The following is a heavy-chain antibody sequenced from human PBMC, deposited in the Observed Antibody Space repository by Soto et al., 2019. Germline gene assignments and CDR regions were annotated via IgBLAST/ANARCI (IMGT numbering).Heavy chain of an antibody. CDR2: TYYRSKWYN. Sequence: SESLSLTCAISGESISNNSAASNWIRQAESRGTEWLGRTYYRSKWYNDYAVSVKSRITINPDTSKNQFSLQLNTVTPEDTAVYYCARVQYCSGGSCYSGLDYWGQGTLVTVSS. J-gene: IGHJ4*02. CDR3: ARVQYCSGGSCYSGLDY. V-gene: IGHV6-1*01. CDR1: GESISNNSAA. D-gene: IGHD2-15*01.